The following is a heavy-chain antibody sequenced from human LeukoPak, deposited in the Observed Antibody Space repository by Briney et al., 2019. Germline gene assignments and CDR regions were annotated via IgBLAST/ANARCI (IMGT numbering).Heavy chain of an antibody. CDR2: ISGSGGST. V-gene: IGHV3-23*01. CDR1: GFTFSSHA. CDR3: AKGLAVAGHFDY. J-gene: IGHJ4*02. Sequence: GGSLRLSCAASGFTFSSHAMSWVRQAPGKGLEWVSAISGSGGSTYYVDSVKGLFTISRDKSKNTLYLQMNSLRAEDTAVYYCAKGLAVAGHFDYWGQGTLVTVSS. D-gene: IGHD6-19*01.